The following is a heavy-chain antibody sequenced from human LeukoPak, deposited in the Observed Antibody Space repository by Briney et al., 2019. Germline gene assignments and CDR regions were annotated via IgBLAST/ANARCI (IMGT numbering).Heavy chain of an antibody. Sequence: ASVKVSCKASGGTFSSYAISWVRQAPGQGLEWMGRIIPILGIANYAQKFQGRVTITADKSTSTAYMELSSLRSEDTAMYYCARQAMVRGVIPLGLGYWGQGTLVTVSS. CDR1: GGTFSSYA. V-gene: IGHV1-69*04. D-gene: IGHD3-10*01. CDR3: ARQAMVRGVIPLGLGY. CDR2: IIPILGIA. J-gene: IGHJ4*02.